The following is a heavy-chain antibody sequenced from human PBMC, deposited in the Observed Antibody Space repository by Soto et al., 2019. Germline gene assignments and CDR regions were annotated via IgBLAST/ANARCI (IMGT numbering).Heavy chain of an antibody. CDR2: INPNSGGT. V-gene: IGHV1-2*04. D-gene: IGHD1-7*01. J-gene: IGHJ6*03. CDR1: GYTFTGYY. Sequence: ASVKVSCKASGYTFTGYYMHWVRQAPGQGLEWMGWINPNSGGTNYAQKFQGWVTMTRDTSISTAYMELSRLRSDDTAVYYCAREGGSGTTLYRYYYMDVWGKGTTVTVSS. CDR3: AREGGSGTTLYRYYYMDV.